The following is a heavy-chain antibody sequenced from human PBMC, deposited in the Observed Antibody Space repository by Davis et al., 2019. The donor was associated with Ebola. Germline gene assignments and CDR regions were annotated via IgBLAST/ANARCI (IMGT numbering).Heavy chain of an antibody. J-gene: IGHJ6*03. CDR3: TSDMTTVPNKGYYYYYMDV. D-gene: IGHD4-17*01. Sequence: GESLKISCAASGFTFSSYGMHWFCQAPGKGLEWVAVISYDGSNKYYADSVKGRFTISRDNSKNTLYLQMNSLKTEDTAVYYCTSDMTTVPNKGYYYYYMDVWGKGTTVTVSS. V-gene: IGHV3-30*03. CDR1: GFTFSSYG. CDR2: ISYDGSNK.